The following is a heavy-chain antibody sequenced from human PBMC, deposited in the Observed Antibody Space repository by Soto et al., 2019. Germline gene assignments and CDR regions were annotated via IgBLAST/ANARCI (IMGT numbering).Heavy chain of an antibody. Sequence: EVQLVESGGGLVKPGGSLRLSCAASGFTFSSYSMNWVRQAPGKGLEWVSSISSSRSYIYYADSVKGRFTISRDNAKNSLDMQMNSLRAEDTAVYFCATAVAAYYYGSGSSQSDYWGQGTLVTVSS. V-gene: IGHV3-21*01. CDR2: ISSSRSYI. D-gene: IGHD3-10*01. CDR1: GFTFSSYS. CDR3: ATAVAAYYYGSGSSQSDY. J-gene: IGHJ4*02.